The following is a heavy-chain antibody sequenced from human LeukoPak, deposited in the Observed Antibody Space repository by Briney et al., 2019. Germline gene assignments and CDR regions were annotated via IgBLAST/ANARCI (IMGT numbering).Heavy chain of an antibody. J-gene: IGHJ4*02. CDR1: GGSISSGGYY. CDR3: ARDHRQWLVFDY. D-gene: IGHD6-19*01. CDR2: IYYSGST. Sequence: TSETLSLTCTVSGGSISSGGYYWSWIRQHPGKGLEWIGYIYYSGSTYYNPSLKSRVTISVDTSKNQFSLKLSSVAAADTAVYYCARDHRQWLVFDYWGQGTLVTVPS. V-gene: IGHV4-31*03.